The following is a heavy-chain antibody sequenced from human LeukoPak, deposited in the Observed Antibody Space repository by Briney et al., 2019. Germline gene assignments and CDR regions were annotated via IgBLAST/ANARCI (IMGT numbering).Heavy chain of an antibody. J-gene: IGHJ3*02. CDR2: IGSSGGSR. CDR3: AREDGDAFDI. CDR1: GFTFSSYE. D-gene: IGHD5-24*01. V-gene: IGHV3-48*03. Sequence: GGSLRLSCAASGFTFSSYEMDWVRRAPGKGLEWVSYIGSSGGSRYYADSVKGRFTSSRDNAKDSLYLQMNSLRVEDTAVYHCAREDGDAFDIWGQGTMVNVSS.